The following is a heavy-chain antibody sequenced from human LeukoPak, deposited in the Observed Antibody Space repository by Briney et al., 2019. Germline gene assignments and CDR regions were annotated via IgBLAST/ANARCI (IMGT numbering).Heavy chain of an antibody. J-gene: IGHJ4*02. CDR3: VRWGQNSGRAVDY. CDR2: IIPILGIA. V-gene: IGHV1-69*02. D-gene: IGHD6-19*01. CDR1: GGTFSSYT. Sequence: SVKVSCKASGGTFSSYTISWVRQAPGQGLEWMGRIIPILGIANYAQKFQGRVTITADKSTSTAYMELSSLRSEDTAVYYCVRWGQNSGRAVDYWGQGTLVTVSS.